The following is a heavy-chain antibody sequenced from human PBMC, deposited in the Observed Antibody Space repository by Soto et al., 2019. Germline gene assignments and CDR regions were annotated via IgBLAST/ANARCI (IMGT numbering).Heavy chain of an antibody. J-gene: IGHJ5*02. D-gene: IGHD3-22*01. CDR2: IYPGXSDT. CDR1: PYSVTSSW. CDR3: ARRRYYYYNRGYYYYNRSGNWCAP. Sequence: GESLQTSVKGSPYSVTSSWIGSVRQMPEKVPEWMGIIYPGXSDTRYSPSFQGQVTISADXSISTAYLQWSSLKDSDTAMYYCARRRYYYYNRGYYYYNRSGNWCAPWAPGTLVTVS. V-gene: IGHV5-51*01.